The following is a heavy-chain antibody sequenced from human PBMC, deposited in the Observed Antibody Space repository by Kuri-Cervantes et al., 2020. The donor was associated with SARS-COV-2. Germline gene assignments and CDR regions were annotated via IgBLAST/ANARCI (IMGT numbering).Heavy chain of an antibody. CDR2: ISSSSYI. D-gene: IGHD3-22*01. J-gene: IGHJ4*02. CDR1: GFTFSSYS. V-gene: IGHV3-21*01. CDR3: AKDQSARYYDSSGLFDY. Sequence: GGSLRLCCAASGFTFSSYSMNWVRQAPGKGLEWVSSISSSSYIYYADSVKGRFTISRDNAKNSLYLQMNSLRAEDTAVYYCAKDQSARYYDSSGLFDYWGQGTLVTVSS.